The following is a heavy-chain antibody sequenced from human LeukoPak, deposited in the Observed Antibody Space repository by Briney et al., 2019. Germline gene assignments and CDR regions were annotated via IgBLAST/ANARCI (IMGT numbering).Heavy chain of an antibody. CDR3: ARGYVDTAMDLYYFDY. J-gene: IGHJ4*02. V-gene: IGHV1-69*04. D-gene: IGHD5-18*01. CDR1: GGTFSSYA. CDR2: IIPILGIA. Sequence: SVKVSCKSSGGTFSSYAIIWVRQAPGQGLEWMGRIIPILGIANYAQKFQGRVTITADKSTSTAYMELSSLRSEDTAVYYCARGYVDTAMDLYYFDYWGQGTLVTVSS.